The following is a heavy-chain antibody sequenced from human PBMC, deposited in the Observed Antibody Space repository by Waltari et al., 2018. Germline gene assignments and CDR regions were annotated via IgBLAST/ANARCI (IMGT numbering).Heavy chain of an antibody. J-gene: IGHJ4*02. Sequence: QVQLQESGPGLVKPSGTLSLTCAVSGGSISSSNWWSWVRQPPGKGLEWIGDIYHSGGTNYTPSLKSRVTISVDKSKNQFSLKLSSVTAADTAVYYCARQVEYSSSDPYYFDYWGQGTLVTVSS. CDR3: ARQVEYSSSDPYYFDY. CDR2: IYHSGGT. CDR1: GGSISSSNW. D-gene: IGHD6-6*01. V-gene: IGHV4-4*02.